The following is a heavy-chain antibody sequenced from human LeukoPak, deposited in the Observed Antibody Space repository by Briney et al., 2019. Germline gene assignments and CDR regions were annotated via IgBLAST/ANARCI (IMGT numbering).Heavy chain of an antibody. CDR2: ISSSSSYI. CDR3: ARGGSQHEGFDY. CDR1: GFTFSSYS. V-gene: IGHV3-21*01. D-gene: IGHD1-26*01. J-gene: IGHJ4*02. Sequence: GGSLRLSCAASGFTFSSYSMNWVRQAPGKGLEWVSSISSSSSYIYYADSVKGRFTISRDNAKNSLYLQMNSLRAEDTAVYYCARGGSQHEGFDYWGQGTLVTVSS.